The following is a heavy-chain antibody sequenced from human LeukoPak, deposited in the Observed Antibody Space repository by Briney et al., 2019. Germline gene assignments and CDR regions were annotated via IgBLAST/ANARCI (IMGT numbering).Heavy chain of an antibody. Sequence: PSETLSLTCAVYGGSFSGYYWSWIRQPPGKGLEWLGYIYDSGITNYNPSLKSRATISLDTSRNQFSLKLRSVTAADRAVYYCARAPDYYDSSGYYSWGQGTLVTVSS. D-gene: IGHD3-22*01. V-gene: IGHV4-34*11. CDR1: GGSFSGYY. CDR3: ARAPDYYDSSGYYS. J-gene: IGHJ4*02. CDR2: IYDSGIT.